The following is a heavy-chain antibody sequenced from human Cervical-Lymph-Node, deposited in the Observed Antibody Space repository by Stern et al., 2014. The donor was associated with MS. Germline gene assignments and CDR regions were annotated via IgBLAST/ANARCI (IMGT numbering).Heavy chain of an antibody. J-gene: IGHJ5*02. D-gene: IGHD2/OR15-2a*01. V-gene: IGHV4-4*02. Sequence: QVQLQESGPGLVKPSGTLSLTCSVSGDSISSSKWWNWVRQSPGKGLEWIGQMYHNGNTNYNPSLESRVTISVDKSKNQFSLKLNSVTAADTAIYYCATTESYRNFPFDPWGQGTLVTVSS. CDR3: ATTESYRNFPFDP. CDR2: MYHNGNT. CDR1: GDSISSSKW.